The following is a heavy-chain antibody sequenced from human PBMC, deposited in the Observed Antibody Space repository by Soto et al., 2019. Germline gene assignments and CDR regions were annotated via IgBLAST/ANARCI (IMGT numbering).Heavy chain of an antibody. CDR1: GYTFTGYY. J-gene: IGHJ4*02. V-gene: IGHV1-2*04. Sequence: ASVKVSCKASGYTFTGYYMHWVRQAPGQGLEWMGWINPNSGGTNYAQKFQGWVTMTRDTSISTAYMELSRLRSDDTAVYYCARDRATVTSITYYFDYWGQGTLVTVSS. CDR3: ARDRATVTSITYYFDY. CDR2: INPNSGGT. D-gene: IGHD4-17*01.